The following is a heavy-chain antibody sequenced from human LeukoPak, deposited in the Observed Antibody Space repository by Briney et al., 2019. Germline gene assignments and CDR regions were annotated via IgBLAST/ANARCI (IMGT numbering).Heavy chain of an antibody. J-gene: IGHJ5*02. CDR1: GFTFSSYS. V-gene: IGHV3-21*01. CDR3: ARDADSSGYYYNWFDP. CDR2: ISSSSSYI. D-gene: IGHD3-22*01. Sequence: GGSLRLSCAASGFTFSSYSMNWVSQAPGKGLEWVSSISSSSSYIYYADSVKGRFTISRDNAKNSLYLQMNSLRAEDTAVYYCARDADSSGYYYNWFDPWGQGTLVTVSS.